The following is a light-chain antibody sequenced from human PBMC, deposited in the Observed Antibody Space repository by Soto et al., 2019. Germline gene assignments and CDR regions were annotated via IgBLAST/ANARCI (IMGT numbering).Light chain of an antibody. CDR2: KAS. CDR1: QSISSW. J-gene: IGKJ1*01. Sequence: QSPSTLSASVGDRVTITCRASQSISSWLAWYQQKPGKAPKLLIYKASSLESGVPSRFSGSGSGTEFTLTISSLQPDDFATYYCQQYNSYWTFGQGTKVEIK. V-gene: IGKV1-5*03. CDR3: QQYNSYWT.